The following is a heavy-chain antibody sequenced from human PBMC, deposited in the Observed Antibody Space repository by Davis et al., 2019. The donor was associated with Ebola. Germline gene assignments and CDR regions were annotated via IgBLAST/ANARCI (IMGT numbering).Heavy chain of an antibody. D-gene: IGHD5-18*01. V-gene: IGHV3-48*03. J-gene: IGHJ4*02. CDR3: ARTVDTAMVGSYYFDY. CDR1: GFTFSSYE. Sequence: GESLKISCAASGFTFSSYEMNWVRQAPGKGLEWVSYISSSGSTIYYADSVKGRFTISRDNAKNSLYLQMNSLRAEDTAVYYCARTVDTAMVGSYYFDYWGQGTLVTVSS. CDR2: ISSSGSTI.